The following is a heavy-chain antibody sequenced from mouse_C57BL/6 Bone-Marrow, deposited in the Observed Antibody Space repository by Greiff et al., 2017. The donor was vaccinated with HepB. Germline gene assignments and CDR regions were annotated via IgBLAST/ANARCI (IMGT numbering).Heavy chain of an antibody. CDR3: AREGPDDSDSDV. CDR2: IYPRSGNT. CDR1: GYTFTSYG. Sequence: QVQLQQSGAELARPGASVKLSCKASGYTFTSYGISWVKQRTGQGLEWIGEIYPRSGNTYYNEKFKGKATLTADKSSSTAYMELRSLTSEDSAVYFCAREGPDDSDSDVWGTGTTVTVSS. V-gene: IGHV1-81*01. D-gene: IGHD2-12*01. J-gene: IGHJ1*03.